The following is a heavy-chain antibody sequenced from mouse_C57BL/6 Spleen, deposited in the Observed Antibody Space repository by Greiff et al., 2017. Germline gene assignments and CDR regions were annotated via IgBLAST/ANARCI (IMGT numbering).Heavy chain of an antibody. CDR1: GYSFTGYY. V-gene: IGHV1-42*01. D-gene: IGHD4-1*01. Sequence: VQLQQSGPELVKPGASVKISCKASGYSFTGYYMNWVKQSPEKSLEWIGEINPSTGGTTYNQKFKAKATLTVDKSSSTAYMQLKGLTSEDSAVYYCARSRTGKDYFDYWGQGTTLTVSS. CDR2: INPSTGGT. J-gene: IGHJ2*01. CDR3: ARSRTGKDYFDY.